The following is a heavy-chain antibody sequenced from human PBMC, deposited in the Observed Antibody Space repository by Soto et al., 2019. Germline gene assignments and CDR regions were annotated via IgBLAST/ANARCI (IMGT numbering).Heavy chain of an antibody. J-gene: IGHJ4*02. CDR3: ARDYGGTALDY. D-gene: IGHD2-15*01. V-gene: IGHV4-34*01. CDR2: IDHTGST. CDR1: GGSVSGYY. Sequence: QVQLQQWGAGLLKPSETLSLTCAVYGGSVSGYYWSWIRQPPGKGLEWIGEIDHTGSTNYNPSLKRRVTISVDTSKNQFSLKLSSVTAADTAVYYCARDYGGTALDYWGQGTLVTVSS.